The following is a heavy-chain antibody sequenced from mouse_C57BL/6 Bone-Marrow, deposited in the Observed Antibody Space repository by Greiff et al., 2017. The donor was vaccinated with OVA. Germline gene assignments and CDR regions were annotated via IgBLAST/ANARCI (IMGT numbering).Heavy chain of an antibody. J-gene: IGHJ3*01. CDR1: GYSFTSYY. Sequence: LQESGPELVKPGASVKISCKASGYSFTSYYIHWVKQRPGQGLEWIGWIYPGSGNTKYNEKFKGKATLTADTSSSTAYMQLSSLTSEDSAVYYCARRGGYDGMAWFAYWGQGTLVTVSA. D-gene: IGHD2-2*01. V-gene: IGHV1-66*01. CDR2: IYPGSGNT. CDR3: ARRGGYDGMAWFAY.